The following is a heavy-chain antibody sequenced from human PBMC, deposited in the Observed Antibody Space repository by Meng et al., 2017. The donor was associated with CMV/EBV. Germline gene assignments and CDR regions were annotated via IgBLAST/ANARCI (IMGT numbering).Heavy chain of an antibody. D-gene: IGHD1-1*01. CDR3: AREGAGTIYGMDV. V-gene: IGHV3-30*04. J-gene: IGHJ6*02. CDR1: GFTFSSYA. Sequence: GESLKISCAASGFTFSSYAMHWVRQAPGKGLEWVAVISYDGSNKYYADSVKGRFTISRDNSKNTLYLQMNSLRAEDTAVYYCAREGAGTIYGMDVWGQGNTVTVSS. CDR2: ISYDGSNK.